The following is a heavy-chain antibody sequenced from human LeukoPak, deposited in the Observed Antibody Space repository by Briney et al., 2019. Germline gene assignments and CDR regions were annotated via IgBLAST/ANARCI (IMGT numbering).Heavy chain of an antibody. CDR1: GVSIRSTSYY. J-gene: IGHJ4*02. V-gene: IGHV4-39*01. Sequence: SETLPLTCTVSGVSIRSTSYYWGWIRQPPGKGLEWIGSIYFSGNTYYNPSLKTRVTISIDTSKNQFSLKLTSVTAADTAIFYCASGYFVHTFDFWGQGTLGTVSS. D-gene: IGHD2-2*03. CDR2: IYFSGNT. CDR3: ASGYFVHTFDF.